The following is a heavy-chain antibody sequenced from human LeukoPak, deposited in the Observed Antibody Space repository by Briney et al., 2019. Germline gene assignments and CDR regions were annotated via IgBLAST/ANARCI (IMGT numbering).Heavy chain of an antibody. CDR3: TTIHDRDSSGWYRFDY. J-gene: IGHJ4*02. V-gene: IGHV4-59*08. D-gene: IGHD6-19*01. Sequence: PSETLSLTCIVSGDSMTTYYWNWIRQPPGGGLEWLGYIHYNVQTDFNPSLKSRVTISLDTSKNEFSLQLKSVTAADTALYYCTTIHDRDSSGWYRFDYWGQGALVTVSS. CDR1: GDSMTTYY. CDR2: IHYNVQT.